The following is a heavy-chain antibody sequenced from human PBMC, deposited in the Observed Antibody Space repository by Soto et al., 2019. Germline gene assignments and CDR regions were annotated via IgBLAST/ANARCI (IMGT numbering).Heavy chain of an antibody. CDR3: GRDLTSNANCIDP. CDR1: GGSISSGGYY. Sequence: SETLSLTCTVSGGSISSGGYYWTRIRQRPGKGLEWMGYICYTGKTYYNPSLESRLTMSVDRSKNQFSLRLTSVTAADTAVYFCGRDLTSNANCIDPWGQGALVTVSS. CDR2: ICYTGKT. D-gene: IGHD2-2*01. J-gene: IGHJ5*02. V-gene: IGHV4-30-4*01.